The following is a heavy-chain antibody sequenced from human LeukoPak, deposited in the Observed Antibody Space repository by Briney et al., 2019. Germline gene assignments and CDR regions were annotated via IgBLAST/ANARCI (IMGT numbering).Heavy chain of an antibody. CDR3: AVVGVVVPAATPFEY. CDR2: ISAYNGNT. V-gene: IGHV1-18*01. J-gene: IGHJ4*02. D-gene: IGHD2-2*01. CDR1: GYTFTSYG. Sequence: GASVKVSCKASGYTFTSYGISWVRQAPGRGLEWMGWISAYNGNTNYAQKLQGRVTMTTDTSTSTAYMELRSLRSDDTAVYYCAVVGVVVPAATPFEYWGQGTLVTVSS.